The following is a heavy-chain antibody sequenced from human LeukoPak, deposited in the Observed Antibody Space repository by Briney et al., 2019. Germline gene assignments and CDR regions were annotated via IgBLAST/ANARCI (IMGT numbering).Heavy chain of an antibody. CDR1: GLLFSDAW. V-gene: IGHV3-15*01. CDR3: SWMATVTTVDF. J-gene: IGHJ4*02. D-gene: IGHD4-11*01. Sequence: GGSLRLSCVVSGLLFSDAWVSWVRQAPGKGLEWIGRIKGRTYTETTDFAAPVKGRFINSRDDSKNTVYLHMNGLKPEDTAVYYCSWMATVTTVDFWGQGTLVTVS. CDR2: IKGRTYTETT.